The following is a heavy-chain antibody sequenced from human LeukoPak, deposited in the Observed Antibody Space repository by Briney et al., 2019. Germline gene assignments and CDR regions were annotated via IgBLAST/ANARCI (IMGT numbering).Heavy chain of an antibody. V-gene: IGHV1-18*01. CDR3: ARVPTGTELYYYYMDV. CDR2: ISAYNGNT. D-gene: IGHD1-1*01. Sequence: GASVKLSCKASGYTFTSYGISWVRQAPGQGLEWMGWISAYNGNTNYAQKLQGRVTMTTDTSTSTAYMELRSLRSDDTAVYYCARVPTGTELYYYYMDVWGKGTTVTVSS. CDR1: GYTFTSYG. J-gene: IGHJ6*03.